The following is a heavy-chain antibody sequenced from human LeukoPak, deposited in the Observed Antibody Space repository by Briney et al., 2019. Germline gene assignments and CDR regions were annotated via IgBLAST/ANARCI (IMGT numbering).Heavy chain of an antibody. J-gene: IGHJ4*02. CDR3: AKDRRYDILTGTNTGTYFDH. CDR2: IRYDGSNK. CDR1: GFTFSSYG. D-gene: IGHD3-9*01. V-gene: IGHV3-30*02. Sequence: PGGSLRLSCAASGFTFSSYGMHWVRQAPGKGLEWVAFIRYDGSNKYYADSVKGRFTISRDNSKNTLYLQMNSLRAEDTAVYYCAKDRRYDILTGTNTGTYFDHWGQGTLVTVSS.